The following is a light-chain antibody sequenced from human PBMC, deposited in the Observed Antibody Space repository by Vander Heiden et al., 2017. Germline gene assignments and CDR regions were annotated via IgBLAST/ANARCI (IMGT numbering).Light chain of an antibody. CDR2: VAS. CDR1: HSISSY. Sequence: DLQMTKSPSSLSASVGDRVTITCRASHSISSYLNLYQQKPVKAPQVLIYVASSLQSGVPSRFSCSGSGTDFTLTISSLQPEDFATYYCPQSYSTPLTFGGGTKVEIK. CDR3: PQSYSTPLT. J-gene: IGKJ4*01. V-gene: IGKV1-39*01.